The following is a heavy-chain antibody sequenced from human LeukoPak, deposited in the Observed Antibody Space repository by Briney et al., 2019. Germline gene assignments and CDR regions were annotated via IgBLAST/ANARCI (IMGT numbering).Heavy chain of an antibody. CDR3: VSGINFDY. D-gene: IGHD3-10*01. CDR2: INHSGST. J-gene: IGHJ4*02. Sequence: SETLSLTCAVYGGSFSGYYWSWIRQPPGKGLEWIGEINHSGSTNYNPSLKSRVTISVDTSKNQFSLKLSSETAADTAVYYCVSGINFDYWGQGTLVTVSS. V-gene: IGHV4-34*01. CDR1: GGSFSGYY.